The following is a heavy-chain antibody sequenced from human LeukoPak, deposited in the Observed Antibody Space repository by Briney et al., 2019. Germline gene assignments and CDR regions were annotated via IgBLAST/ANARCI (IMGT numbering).Heavy chain of an antibody. D-gene: IGHD3-22*01. Sequence: QPGGSLRLSCVTSGFTFRSYEMDWVRQAPGKGLEWVSSISSSGGTIYYADSVKGRFTISRDNAKNSLYLQMNSLRAEDTAVYYCARFSGYLKYFLHWGQGTLVTVSS. J-gene: IGHJ1*01. CDR1: GFTFRSYE. CDR3: ARFSGYLKYFLH. V-gene: IGHV3-48*03. CDR2: ISSSGGTI.